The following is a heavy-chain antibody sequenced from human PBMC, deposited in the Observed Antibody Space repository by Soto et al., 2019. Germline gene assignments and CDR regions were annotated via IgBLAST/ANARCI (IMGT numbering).Heavy chain of an antibody. CDR2: INPNSGGT. CDR3: ARGRGGCAFDI. D-gene: IGHD3-10*01. CDR1: GYTFTVYY. Sequence: GASVKVSGKASGYTFTVYYMHCVLQAPGQGLEWMGWINPNSGGTNYAQKFQGRVTMTRDTSISTAYMELSRLRSDDTAVYYCARGRGGCAFDIWGQGTMVTVSS. V-gene: IGHV1-2*02. J-gene: IGHJ3*02.